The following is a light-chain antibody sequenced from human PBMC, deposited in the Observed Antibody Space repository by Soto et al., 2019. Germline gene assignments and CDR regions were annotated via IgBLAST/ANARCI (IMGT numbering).Light chain of an antibody. CDR2: DAS. CDR1: QDISNY. CDR3: PQYDNLPLT. J-gene: IGKJ4*01. V-gene: IGKV1-33*01. Sequence: DIQMTQSPSSLSASVGDRVTITCQASQDISNYLNWYQQKPGKAPKLLIYDASNLETGVPSRFSGSGSGTDVTFIISSLQTEDIATYYCPQYDNLPLTCGGGTKVEIK.